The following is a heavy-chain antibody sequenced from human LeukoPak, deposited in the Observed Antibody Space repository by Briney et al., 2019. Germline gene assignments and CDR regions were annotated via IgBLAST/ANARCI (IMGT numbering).Heavy chain of an antibody. D-gene: IGHD3-22*01. V-gene: IGHV4-34*01. J-gene: IGHJ6*03. CDR3: ARGSPPYYDSSGYYYYYYYMDV. Sequence: SETLSLTCAVYGGSFSGYYWSWIRQPPGKGLEWIGEINHSGSTNYNPSLKSRVTISVGTSKNQFSLKLSSVTAADTAVYYCARGSPPYYDSSGYYYYYYYMDVWGKGTTVTVSS. CDR2: INHSGST. CDR1: GGSFSGYY.